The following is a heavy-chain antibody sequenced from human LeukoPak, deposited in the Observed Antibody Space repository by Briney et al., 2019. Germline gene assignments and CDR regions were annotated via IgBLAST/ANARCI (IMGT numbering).Heavy chain of an antibody. J-gene: IGHJ3*02. V-gene: IGHV3-48*03. CDR3: AKEVTPDRSGFDAFDI. CDR2: LSSRGSTR. CDR1: GFTLSSYE. Sequence: PGGSLRLSCADSGFTLSSYEMESVRQAPGKGLEWVSYLSSRGSTRYYADSVKGRFTISRDNAKNSLYLQMTSLRAEDTAVYYCAKEVTPDRSGFDAFDIWGQGTMVTVSS. D-gene: IGHD3-22*01.